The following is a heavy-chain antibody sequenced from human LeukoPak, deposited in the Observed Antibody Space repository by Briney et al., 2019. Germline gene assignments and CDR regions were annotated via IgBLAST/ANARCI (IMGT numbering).Heavy chain of an antibody. V-gene: IGHV1-18*01. CDR2: ISVYNGNT. CDR1: GYTFTSYG. Sequence: ASVKVSRKASGYTFTSYGINWVRQAPGQGLEWMGWISVYNGNTNYAQKLQGRVTMTTDTSTSTAYMELKSLTSDDTAVYYCARQGVVGSGYYRDFDYWGQGTLVTVSS. CDR3: ARQGVVGSGYYRDFDY. D-gene: IGHD3-22*01. J-gene: IGHJ4*02.